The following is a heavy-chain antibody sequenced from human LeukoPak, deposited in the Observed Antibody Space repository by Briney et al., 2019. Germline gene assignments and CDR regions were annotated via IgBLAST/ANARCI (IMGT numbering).Heavy chain of an antibody. CDR2: IRYDGSNK. J-gene: IGHJ6*03. CDR1: GFTFSSYD. Sequence: SGGSLRLSCAASGFTFSSYDIHWVRQAPGKGLEWVAFIRYDGSNKYYADSVRGRFTISRDNSKNTLYLQMKGLRAEDTAVYYCAKGGGYEAQYYYYYLDVWGKGTTVTISS. D-gene: IGHD5-12*01. CDR3: AKGGGYEAQYYYYYLDV. V-gene: IGHV3-30*02.